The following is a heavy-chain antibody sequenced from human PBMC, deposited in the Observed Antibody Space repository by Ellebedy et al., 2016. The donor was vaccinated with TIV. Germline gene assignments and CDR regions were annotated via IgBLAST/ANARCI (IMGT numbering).Heavy chain of an antibody. J-gene: IGHJ4*02. CDR1: GSPSSGYS. Sequence: PGGSLRLSCAGPGSPSSGYSMSWTRQAPGTGPEWVSYISYTGVTRHYADSVKGRFTISRDNAKNSLYLQMNRLRAEDTAVYYCGRLVVIAGAGASDYWGQGTLVIVSS. CDR2: ISYTGVTR. V-gene: IGHV3-11*01. D-gene: IGHD6-13*01. CDR3: GRLVVIAGAGASDY.